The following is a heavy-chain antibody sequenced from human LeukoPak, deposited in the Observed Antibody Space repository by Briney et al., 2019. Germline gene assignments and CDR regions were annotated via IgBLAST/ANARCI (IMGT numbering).Heavy chain of an antibody. J-gene: IGHJ4*02. CDR1: GGTFSRYA. CDR2: ISAYNGNT. V-gene: IGHV1-18*01. CDR3: ARGLYHGDIDY. D-gene: IGHD4-17*01. Sequence: ASVKVSCKASGGTFSRYAIVWVRQAPGQGLEWMGWISAYNGNTNYAQKLQGRVTMTTDTSTSTAYMELRSLRSDDTAVYYCARGLYHGDIDYWGQGTLVTVSS.